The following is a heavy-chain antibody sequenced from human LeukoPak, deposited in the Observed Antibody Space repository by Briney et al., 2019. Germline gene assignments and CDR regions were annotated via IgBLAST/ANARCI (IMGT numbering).Heavy chain of an antibody. CDR2: ISSSSSYI. D-gene: IGHD2-15*01. CDR3: ARDYCSGGSCYFDY. J-gene: IGHJ4*02. CDR1: GFTFSSYS. V-gene: IGHV3-21*01. Sequence: GGSLRLSCAASGFTFSSYSMNWVRQAPGKGLEWVSSISSSSSYINYADSVRGRFTISRDNAKNSLYLQMNSLRAEDTAVYYCARDYCSGGSCYFDYWGQGTLVTVSS.